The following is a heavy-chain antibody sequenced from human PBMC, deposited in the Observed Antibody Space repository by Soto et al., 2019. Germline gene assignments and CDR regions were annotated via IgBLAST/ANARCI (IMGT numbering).Heavy chain of an antibody. V-gene: IGHV4-61*01. CDR1: GGSVSSGSYY. Sequence: SETLSLTCTVSGGSVSSGSYYWSWIRQPPGKGLEWIGYIYYSGSTNYNPSLKSRVTISVDTSKNQFSLKLSSVTAADTAVYYCARAVDYYGSGSYSYFDYWGQGTLVTVSS. D-gene: IGHD3-10*01. CDR3: ARAVDYYGSGSYSYFDY. CDR2: IYYSGST. J-gene: IGHJ4*02.